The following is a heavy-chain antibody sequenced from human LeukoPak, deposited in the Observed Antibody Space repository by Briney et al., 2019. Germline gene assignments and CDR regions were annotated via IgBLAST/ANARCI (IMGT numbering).Heavy chain of an antibody. CDR3: AKDRSVMVTFGGVPTDY. Sequence: GGSLRLSCAASGFTFNNYGMHWVRQAPGTGLEWVAFIRYDGSNKYYADSVKGRFTISRDNSKNTLYLQMNSLKSEDTAVYYCAKDRSVMVTFGGVPTDYWGQGTLVTVSS. J-gene: IGHJ4*02. D-gene: IGHD3-16*01. V-gene: IGHV3-30*02. CDR2: IRYDGSNK. CDR1: GFTFNNYG.